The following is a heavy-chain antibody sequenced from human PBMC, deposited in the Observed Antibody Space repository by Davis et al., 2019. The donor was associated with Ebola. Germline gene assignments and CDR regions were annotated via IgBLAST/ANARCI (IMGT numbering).Heavy chain of an antibody. Sequence: PGGSLRLSCAPSGFTFSTNWMSWVRQAPGKAPEWVAKINPDGSQKYYVDSVKGRFTISRDNAKNSLYLQMNNLRVEDTAIYYCTTYRVSGYWGQGTLVTVSS. CDR1: GFTFSTNW. V-gene: IGHV3-7*03. J-gene: IGHJ4*02. D-gene: IGHD2-21*01. CDR2: INPDGSQK. CDR3: TTYRVSGY.